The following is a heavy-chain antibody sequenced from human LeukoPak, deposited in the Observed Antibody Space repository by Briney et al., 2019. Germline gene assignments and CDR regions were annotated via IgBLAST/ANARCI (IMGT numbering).Heavy chain of an antibody. CDR2: SIPIFGTA. CDR3: ARDFSAGTTDRDYYYYYYMDV. CDR1: GGTFSSYA. V-gene: IGHV1-69*05. D-gene: IGHD1-7*01. J-gene: IGHJ6*03. Sequence: SVKVSCKASGGTFSSYAISWVRQAPGQGLEWMGGSIPIFGTANYAQKFQGRVTITTDESTSTAYMELSSLRSEDTAVYYCARDFSAGTTDRDYYYYYYMDVWGKGTTVTVSS.